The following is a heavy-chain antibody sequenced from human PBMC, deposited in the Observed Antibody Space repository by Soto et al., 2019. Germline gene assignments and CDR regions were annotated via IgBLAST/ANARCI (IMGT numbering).Heavy chain of an antibody. Sequence: QVQLQESGPGLVKPSGTLFLTCAVSGGSISDNWWSWVRQPPGKGLEWIGEIYHSGTTYYTPSLRSRVVILVDKSASQISLTLSSVTAADAAVYYCSRHVAVPRTRGFCYWGPGTLFAGSS. D-gene: IGHD2-21*01. CDR1: GGSISDNW. CDR2: IYHSGTT. J-gene: IGHJ4*02. CDR3: SRHVAVPRTRGFCY. V-gene: IGHV4-4*02.